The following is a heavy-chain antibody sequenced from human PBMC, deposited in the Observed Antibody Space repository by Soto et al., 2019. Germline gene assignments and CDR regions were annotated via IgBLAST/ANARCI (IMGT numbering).Heavy chain of an antibody. CDR3: ARDCSAKDYGDYFDAFDI. V-gene: IGHV4-59*01. Sequence: PSETLSLTCTVSGGSISSYYWSWIRQPPGKGLEWIGYIYYSGSTNYNPSLKSRVTISVDTSKNQFSLKLSSVTAADTAVYYCARDCSAKDYGDYFDAFDIWGQGTMVTVS. D-gene: IGHD4-17*01. J-gene: IGHJ3*02. CDR1: GGSISSYY. CDR2: IYYSGST.